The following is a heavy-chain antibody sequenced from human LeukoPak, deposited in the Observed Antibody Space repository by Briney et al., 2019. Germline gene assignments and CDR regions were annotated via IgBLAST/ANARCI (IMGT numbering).Heavy chain of an antibody. CDR1: GITFSSYA. CDR2: ISGSGGST. J-gene: IGHJ4*02. D-gene: IGHD2-2*01. V-gene: IGHV3-23*01. Sequence: GGSLRLSCAASGITFSSYAMSWVRQAPGKGLEWVSAISGSGGSTYYADSVKGRFTISRDNSKNTLYLQMNSLRAEDTAVYYCAKDLGIVVVPAANDYWGPGTLVTVSS. CDR3: AKDLGIVVVPAANDY.